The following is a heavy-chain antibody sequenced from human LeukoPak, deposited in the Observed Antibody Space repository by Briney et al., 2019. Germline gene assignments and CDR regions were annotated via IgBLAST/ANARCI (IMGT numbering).Heavy chain of an antibody. CDR2: ISGNSVYI. CDR1: GFTFTSSG. D-gene: IGHD3-10*01. J-gene: IGHJ1*01. Sequence: PGGSLRLSCVASGFTFTSSGMHWVRQAPGKGLEWVSSISGNSVYIYYADSVRGRFTVSRDNAKNTLYLQLNSLRTEDTAIYFCARDPRSDDMEHYYNIHSFFQHWGQGTPVTVS. V-gene: IGHV3-21*01. CDR3: ARDPRSDDMEHYYNIHSFFQH.